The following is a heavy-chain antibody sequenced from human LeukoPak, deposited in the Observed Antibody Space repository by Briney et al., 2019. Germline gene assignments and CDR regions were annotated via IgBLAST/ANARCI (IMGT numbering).Heavy chain of an antibody. CDR2: IIPILGIA. D-gene: IGHD5-24*01. J-gene: IGHJ5*02. Sequence: GASVKVSCKASGGTFSSYAISWVRQAPGQGLEWMGRIIPILGIANYAQKFQGRVTITADKSMSTAYMELSSLRSEDTAVYYCARDYPEMATIMDPWGQGTLVTVSS. CDR3: ARDYPEMATIMDP. V-gene: IGHV1-69*04. CDR1: GGTFSSYA.